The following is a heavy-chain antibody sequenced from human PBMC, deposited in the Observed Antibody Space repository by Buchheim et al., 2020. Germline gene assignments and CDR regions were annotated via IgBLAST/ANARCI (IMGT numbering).Heavy chain of an antibody. V-gene: IGHV3-74*01. CDR3: ATDHYDNSGDSSFDY. J-gene: IGHJ4*02. Sequence: EVQLVQSGGGLVQPGGSLRLSCAASGFTFSNLWMHWVRQVPGKGLVWVSTIISDGSSTSHADSVKGRFTISRDKAKNTLYLQMNSLRAEDTGVYYCATDHYDNSGDSSFDYWGQGTL. D-gene: IGHD3-22*01. CDR2: IISDGSST. CDR1: GFTFSNLW.